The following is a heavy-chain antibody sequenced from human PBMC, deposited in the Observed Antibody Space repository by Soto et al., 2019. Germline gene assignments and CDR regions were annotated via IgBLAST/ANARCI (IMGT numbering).Heavy chain of an antibody. CDR1: GFTFSTYD. Sequence: QVQLVESGGGVVQPGRSLRLSCAASGFTFSTYDMHWVRQAPGKGLEWVAVISYDGSNKYYADSVKGRFTISRDNSKNTLYLQMNSLRAEDTAVYYCAKNTEGASTYNWNTGIDYWGQGTLVTVSS. CDR3: AKNTEGASTYNWNTGIDY. J-gene: IGHJ4*02. CDR2: ISYDGSNK. D-gene: IGHD1-20*01. V-gene: IGHV3-30*18.